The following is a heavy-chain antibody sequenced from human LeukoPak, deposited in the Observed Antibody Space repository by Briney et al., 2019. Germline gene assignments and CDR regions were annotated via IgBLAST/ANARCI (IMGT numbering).Heavy chain of an antibody. CDR1: GVPISSHY. J-gene: IGHJ4*02. D-gene: IGHD3-22*01. Sequence: PSETLSLTCTVSGVPISSHYWSWSRQPPGKGLEWIGNIYYDGTTNYNPSLRSRTTISIDTSRNQFSLRLSSVTTADSAMYYWARSGNSSAYFGSWGQGTLVAASS. CDR2: IYYDGTT. V-gene: IGHV4-59*11. CDR3: ARSGNSSAYFGS.